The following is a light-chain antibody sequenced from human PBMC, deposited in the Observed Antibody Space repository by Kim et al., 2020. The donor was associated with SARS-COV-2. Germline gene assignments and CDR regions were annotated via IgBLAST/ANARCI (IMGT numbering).Light chain of an antibody. V-gene: IGKV3-15*01. Sequence: VSPGERATLSCRSSQSVGSNVAWFRQEPGQAPRLLIYGASSRATGNPARFSGSESGTEFTLTITSLQSEDFAVYYCQQYNDWPITFGQGTRLEIK. CDR3: QQYNDWPIT. J-gene: IGKJ5*01. CDR2: GAS. CDR1: QSVGSN.